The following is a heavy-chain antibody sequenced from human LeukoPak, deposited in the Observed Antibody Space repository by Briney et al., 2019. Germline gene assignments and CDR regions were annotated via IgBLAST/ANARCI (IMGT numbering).Heavy chain of an antibody. CDR1: GGSFSGYY. Sequence: SSETLSLTCAVYGGSFSGYYWSWIRQPPGKGLEWVGEINHSGSTHYNPSLKSRVTISVDTSKNQFSLKLSSVTAAGTAVYYCARHRGPVVTGILDDWGQGTLVTVSS. J-gene: IGHJ4*02. CDR3: ARHRGPVVTGILDD. V-gene: IGHV4-34*01. D-gene: IGHD2-21*02. CDR2: INHSGST.